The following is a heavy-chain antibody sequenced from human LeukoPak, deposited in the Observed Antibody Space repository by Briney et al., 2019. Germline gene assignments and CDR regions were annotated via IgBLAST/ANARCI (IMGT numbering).Heavy chain of an antibody. D-gene: IGHD3-22*01. V-gene: IGHV3-21*06. CDR1: GFTFSSYA. J-gene: IGHJ4*02. CDR3: ARENYYDSSGLDY. CDR2: ISSGSSYI. Sequence: GGSLRLSCAASGFTFSSYAMHWVRQAPGKGLEWVSFISSGSSYIYYADSVKGRFTISRDNAKNSLYLQMNSLRAEDTAVYYCARENYYDSSGLDYWGQGTLVTVSS.